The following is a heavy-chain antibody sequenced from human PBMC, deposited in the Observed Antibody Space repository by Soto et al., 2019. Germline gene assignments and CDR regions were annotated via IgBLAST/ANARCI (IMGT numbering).Heavy chain of an antibody. CDR1: GDSINSDN. CDR3: ARRNGDYPRIYYFDY. D-gene: IGHD4-17*01. Sequence: SETLSLTCSVSGDSINSDNWCWIRQSPGKGLEWIGHVTTIGPIYTNPSLKGRVTISVDTSQNQFFLSLTSVTAADTAIYYCARRNGDYPRIYYFDYWGQGALVTVSS. CDR2: VTTIGPI. V-gene: IGHV4-59*01. J-gene: IGHJ4*02.